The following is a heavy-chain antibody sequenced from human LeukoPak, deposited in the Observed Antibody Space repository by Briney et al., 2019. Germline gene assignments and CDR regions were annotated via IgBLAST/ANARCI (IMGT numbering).Heavy chain of an antibody. J-gene: IGHJ4*02. CDR2: IYYSGST. V-gene: IGHV4-31*03. Sequence: SETLSLTCTVSGGSISSGGYYWSWIRQHPGKGLEWIGYIYYSGSTYYNPSLKSRVTISVDTSKNQFSLKLSSVTAADTAVYYCARGVQIYYFDYWGQGTLVTVSS. D-gene: IGHD3-10*01. CDR3: ARGVQIYYFDY. CDR1: GGSISSGGYY.